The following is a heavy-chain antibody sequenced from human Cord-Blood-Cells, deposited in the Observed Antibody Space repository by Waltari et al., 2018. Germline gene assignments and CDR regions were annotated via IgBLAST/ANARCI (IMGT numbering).Heavy chain of an antibody. Sequence: EVQLVESGGGLVKPGGSLRLSCAASGFPFSRYSLNWARQAPGKGLEWVSSISSSSSYIYYADSVKGRFTISRDNAKNSLYLQMNSLRAEDTAVYYCARYSSSSFAFDIWGQGTMVTVSS. CDR2: ISSSSSYI. CDR3: ARYSSSSFAFDI. D-gene: IGHD6-6*01. J-gene: IGHJ3*02. CDR1: GFPFSRYS. V-gene: IGHV3-21*01.